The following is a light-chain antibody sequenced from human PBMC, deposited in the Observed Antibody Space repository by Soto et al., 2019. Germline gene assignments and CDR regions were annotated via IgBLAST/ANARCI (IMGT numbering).Light chain of an antibody. Sequence: DIQMTQSPSTLPASVGDRVTITCRASQTIGNWLAWYQQKPGKVPKLLIYIVSSLESGVPSRFSGSGSGTEFTLTISSLQPDDFATYYCQQCNFYWTFGQGTKVEIK. V-gene: IGKV1-5*03. CDR1: QTIGNW. CDR3: QQCNFYWT. CDR2: IVS. J-gene: IGKJ1*01.